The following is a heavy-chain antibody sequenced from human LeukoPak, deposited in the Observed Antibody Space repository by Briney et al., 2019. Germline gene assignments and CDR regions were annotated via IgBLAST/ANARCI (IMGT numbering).Heavy chain of an antibody. CDR3: ARTPDIAQFDY. J-gene: IGHJ4*02. V-gene: IGHV3-33*01. D-gene: IGHD5-12*01. CDR1: GFTFSSYG. Sequence: PGGSLRLSCAASGFTFSSYGMHWGRQAPGKGLEWVAVIWYDGSNKYYADSVKGRFTISRDNSKNTLYLQMNSLRAEDTAVYYCARTPDIAQFDYWDQETLVTVSS. CDR2: IWYDGSNK.